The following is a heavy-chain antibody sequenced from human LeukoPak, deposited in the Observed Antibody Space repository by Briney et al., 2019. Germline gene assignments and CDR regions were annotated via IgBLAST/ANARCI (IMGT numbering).Heavy chain of an antibody. V-gene: IGHV3-33*08. D-gene: IGHD1-26*01. CDR2: IWYDGSNK. J-gene: IGHJ4*02. CDR1: GLTFRNYG. CDR3: ASSGSSDLYYFDY. Sequence: PGGSLRLSCAASGLTFRNYGMHWVRQAPGKGLEWVAIIWYDGSNKYYADSVKGRFTISRDNSKNTLYLQMNSLRAEDTAVYYCASSGSSDLYYFDYWGQGTLVTVSS.